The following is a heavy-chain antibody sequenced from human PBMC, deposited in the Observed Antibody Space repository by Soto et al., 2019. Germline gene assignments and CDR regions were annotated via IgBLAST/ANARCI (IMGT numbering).Heavy chain of an antibody. CDR2: ISGSGCST. Sequence: GALRLSCAASGFTCSSYAMSWVRQAPGKGLEWVSAISGSGCSTYYADSVKGRFTISRDNSKNTLYLQMNSLRAEDTAVYYCAKVLDTAMVGGDYYYYGMDVRGQGTTVTVSS. D-gene: IGHD5-18*01. V-gene: IGHV3-23*01. J-gene: IGHJ6*02. CDR1: GFTCSSYA. CDR3: AKVLDTAMVGGDYYYYGMDV.